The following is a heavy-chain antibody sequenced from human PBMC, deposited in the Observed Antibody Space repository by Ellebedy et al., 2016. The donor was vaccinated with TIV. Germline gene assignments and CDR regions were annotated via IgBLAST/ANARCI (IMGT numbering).Heavy chain of an antibody. CDR1: GYTFTSYY. Sequence: ASVKVSCKASGYTFTSYYMHWVRQAPGQGLEWMGWINPNSGGTNYAQKFQGRVTMTRDTSISTAYMELSRLRSDDTAVYYCARECYYDSFGEGARFDPWGQGTLVTVSS. CDR3: ARECYYDSFGEGARFDP. CDR2: INPNSGGT. J-gene: IGHJ5*02. V-gene: IGHV1-2*02. D-gene: IGHD3-22*01.